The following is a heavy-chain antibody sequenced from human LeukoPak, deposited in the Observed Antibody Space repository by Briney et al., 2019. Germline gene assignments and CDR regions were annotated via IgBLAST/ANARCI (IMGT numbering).Heavy chain of an antibody. CDR1: GFTVSDIH. CDR3: ARRYYNMDV. CDR2: IYTGGNT. J-gene: IGHJ6*02. V-gene: IGHV3-66*04. Sequence: GSLRLSCAASGFTVSDIHMTWVRQAPGKGLEWVSVIYTGGNTYYADSVKGRFSISRDVPKNTVNLQMNSLRAEDTAVYYCARRYYNMDVWGQGTTVTVSS.